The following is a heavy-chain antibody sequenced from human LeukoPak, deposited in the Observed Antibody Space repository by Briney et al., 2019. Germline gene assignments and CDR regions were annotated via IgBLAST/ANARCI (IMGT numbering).Heavy chain of an antibody. J-gene: IGHJ4*02. CDR3: AQKGWGYAYGSFFF. CDR2: IFHSGST. D-gene: IGHD5-18*01. Sequence: SETLSLTCAVSGGSINRDHWWAWVRQPPGKGLEWIGEIFHSGSTNYNASLKSRVTLSLDKSSNQFSLKLSSVIAADTAIYYCAQKGWGYAYGSFFFWSQRALVTVSS. V-gene: IGHV4-4*02. CDR1: GGSINRDHW.